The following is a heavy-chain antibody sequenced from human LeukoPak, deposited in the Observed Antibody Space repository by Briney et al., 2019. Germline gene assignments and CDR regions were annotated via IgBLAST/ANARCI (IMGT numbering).Heavy chain of an antibody. D-gene: IGHD4-17*01. Sequence: GGSLRLSCAASGFPFSSYAMNWVRQAPGKGLEWVSAIRGSGGSTYYADSVKGRFTISRDNSKNTLYLQMNNLRAEDTAVYYCAKGTVTTIANWFDPWGQGTLVTVSS. CDR3: AKGTVTTIANWFDP. V-gene: IGHV3-23*01. CDR2: IRGSGGST. J-gene: IGHJ5*02. CDR1: GFPFSSYA.